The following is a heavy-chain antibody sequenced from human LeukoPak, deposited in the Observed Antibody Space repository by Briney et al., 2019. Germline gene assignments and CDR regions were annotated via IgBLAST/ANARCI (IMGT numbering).Heavy chain of an antibody. CDR2: ISGSGSST. Sequence: GGSLRLSCAASGFTFSNYAMNWVRQAPGKGLEWVSGISGSGSSTYYADSVKGRFTISSDNSKNTLYLQMNSLRAEDTAIYYCARGYCSGSSCYAFDRWGQGTLVTVSS. CDR3: ARGYCSGSSCYAFDR. D-gene: IGHD2-2*01. J-gene: IGHJ5*02. V-gene: IGHV3-23*01. CDR1: GFTFSNYA.